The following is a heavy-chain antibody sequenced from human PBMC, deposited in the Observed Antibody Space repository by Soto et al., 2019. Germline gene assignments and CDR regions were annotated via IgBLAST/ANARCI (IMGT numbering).Heavy chain of an antibody. D-gene: IGHD6-19*01. CDR1: GFTFSSYG. CDR2: IWYDGSNK. J-gene: IGHJ4*02. CDR3: ARDRRMAVAGTGFDY. V-gene: IGHV3-33*01. Sequence: QVQLVESGGGVVQPGRSLRLSCAASGFTFSSYGMHWVRQAPGKGLEWVAVIWYDGSNKYYADSVKGRFTISRDNSKNTLYLKKNSLRAEDSAVYYCARDRRMAVAGTGFDYWGQGTLVTVSS.